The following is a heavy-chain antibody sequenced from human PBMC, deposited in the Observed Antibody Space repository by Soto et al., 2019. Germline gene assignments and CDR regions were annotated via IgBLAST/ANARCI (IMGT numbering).Heavy chain of an antibody. CDR2: ISGYNGNT. CDR1: GYTFTSYD. J-gene: IGHJ3*02. Sequence: QVQVVQSVAEVKKPGASVKVSCKTSGYTFTSYDISWVRQAPGKGLEWMGWISGYNGNTNYAQKLQGRVTMTTDTSTSTAYLELRSLRSDDTAVYYCARESATTHDGFDIWGQGTMVIVSS. CDR3: ARESATTHDGFDI. D-gene: IGHD4-17*01. V-gene: IGHV1-18*01.